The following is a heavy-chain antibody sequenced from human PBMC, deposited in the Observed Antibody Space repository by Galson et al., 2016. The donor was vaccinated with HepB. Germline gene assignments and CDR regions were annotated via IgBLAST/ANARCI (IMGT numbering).Heavy chain of an antibody. CDR2: VSRSGDST. Sequence: SLRLSCAASGFTFNSYGMTWVRQAPGNGLDVVASVSRSGDSTDYADSVKGRFTISRDNSKNTLSLQMNSLTADDTAIYYCVQGSTAPAVWGKGTTVTVSS. D-gene: IGHD1-26*01. CDR1: GFTFNSYG. J-gene: IGHJ6*04. CDR3: VQGSTAPAV. V-gene: IGHV3-23*01.